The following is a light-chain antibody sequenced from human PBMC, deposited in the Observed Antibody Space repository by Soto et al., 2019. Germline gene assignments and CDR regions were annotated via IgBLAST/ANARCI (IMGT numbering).Light chain of an antibody. CDR1: SSDVGGYNY. CDR2: DVS. Sequence: QSVLAQPASVSGPPGQSITISCTGTSSDVGGYNYVSWYQQHPGKAPKLMIYDVSNRPSGVSNRFSGSKSGNTASLTISGLQAEDEADYYCSSYTSSSTLGVFGTGTNVTVL. CDR3: SSYTSSSTLGV. J-gene: IGLJ1*01. V-gene: IGLV2-14*01.